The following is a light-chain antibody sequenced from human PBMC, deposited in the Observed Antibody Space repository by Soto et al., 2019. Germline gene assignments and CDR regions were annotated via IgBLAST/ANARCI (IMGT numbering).Light chain of an antibody. Sequence: QSVLAQPPSASGTPGQRVTISCSGSSSDIGSNVVNWYQQFPGTAPKLLLYSNDQRPSGVPDRFSGSKSGTSASLAISGLQSDDEADYYCAAWDDRLNGPVFGGGTKLTVL. CDR3: AAWDDRLNGPV. V-gene: IGLV1-44*01. J-gene: IGLJ2*01. CDR1: SSDIGSNV. CDR2: SND.